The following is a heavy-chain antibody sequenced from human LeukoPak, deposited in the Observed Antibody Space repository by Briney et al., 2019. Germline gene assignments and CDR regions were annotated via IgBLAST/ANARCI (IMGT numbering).Heavy chain of an antibody. CDR2: IKPDGSEK. D-gene: IGHD3-16*01. J-gene: IGHJ4*02. CDR1: GFTFSSHW. V-gene: IGHV3-7*01. Sequence: PGGSLRLSCAASGFTFSSHWISWVRQAPGKGLEWVANIKPDGSEKYPVDSVKGRFTVTRDNAKNSLYLQMNKLRDEDSAVYYCARAPAFGTVDYWGQGALVTVSS. CDR3: ARAPAFGTVDY.